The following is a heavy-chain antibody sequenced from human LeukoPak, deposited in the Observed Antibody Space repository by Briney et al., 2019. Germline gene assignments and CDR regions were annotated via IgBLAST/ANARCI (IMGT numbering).Heavy chain of an antibody. CDR1: GFTFSSYA. V-gene: IGHV3-30-3*01. CDR2: ISYDGSNK. Sequence: GGSLRLSCAASGFTFSSYAMHWVRQAPGKGLEWVAVISYDGSNKYYADSVKGRFTISRDNSKNTLYLQMNSLRAEDTAVYYCARGITMIVVEEVTWGQGTLVTVSS. CDR3: ARGITMIVVEEVT. D-gene: IGHD3-22*01. J-gene: IGHJ5*02.